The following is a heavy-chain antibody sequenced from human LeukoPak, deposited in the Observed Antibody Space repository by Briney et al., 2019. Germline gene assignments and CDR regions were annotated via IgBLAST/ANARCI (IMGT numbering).Heavy chain of an antibody. D-gene: IGHD3-22*01. J-gene: IGHJ4*02. Sequence: GGSLRLSCAASGFTFSSYSMNWVRQAPGKGLEWVSSISSSSSYIYYADSVKGRFTISRDNAKNSLYLQMNSLRAEHTAVYYCARGFSTYYYDSSGYQDYWGQGTLVTVSS. CDR1: GFTFSSYS. CDR3: ARGFSTYYYDSSGYQDY. CDR2: ISSSSSYI. V-gene: IGHV3-21*01.